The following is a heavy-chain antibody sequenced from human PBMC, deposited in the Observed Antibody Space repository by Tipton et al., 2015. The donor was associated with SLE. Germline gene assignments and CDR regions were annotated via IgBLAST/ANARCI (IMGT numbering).Heavy chain of an antibody. CDR1: GGSISSSSYY. D-gene: IGHD6-13*01. Sequence: TLSLTCTVSGGSISSSSYYWSWFRQPPGKGLEWIGYIYYSGSTNYNPSLKNRVTISVDTSKNQISLKPSSVTAADTAVYYCARASGPFSSPGVWGKGTTVTVSS. CDR3: ARASGPFSSPGV. CDR2: IYYSGST. V-gene: IGHV4-61*01. J-gene: IGHJ6*04.